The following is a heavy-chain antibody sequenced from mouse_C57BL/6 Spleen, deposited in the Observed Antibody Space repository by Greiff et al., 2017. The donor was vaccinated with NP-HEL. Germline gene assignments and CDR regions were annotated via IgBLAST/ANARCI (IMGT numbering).Heavy chain of an antibody. CDR2: ISSGGDYI. CDR1: GFTFSSYA. CDR3: TREGVEDALDF. V-gene: IGHV5-9-1*02. D-gene: IGHD1-3*01. J-gene: IGHJ4*01. Sequence: EVMLVESGEGLVKPGGSLKLSCAASGFTFSSYAMSWVRQTPEKRLEWVAYISSGGDYIYYADTVKGRFTISRDNARNTLYLQMSSLKSEDTAMYYCTREGVEDALDFWGQGTPVTGPS.